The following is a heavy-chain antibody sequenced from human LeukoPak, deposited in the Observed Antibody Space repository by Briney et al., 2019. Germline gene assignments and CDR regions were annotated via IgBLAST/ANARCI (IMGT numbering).Heavy chain of an antibody. Sequence: SETLSLTCTVSGGSISSYYWSWTRQPPGKGLEWIGYIYYSGSTNYNPSLKSRVTISVDTSKNQFSLKLSSVTAADTAVYYCARAVEMATDFDYWGQGTLVTVSS. V-gene: IGHV4-59*01. CDR1: GGSISSYY. CDR2: IYYSGST. J-gene: IGHJ4*02. CDR3: ARAVEMATDFDY. D-gene: IGHD5-24*01.